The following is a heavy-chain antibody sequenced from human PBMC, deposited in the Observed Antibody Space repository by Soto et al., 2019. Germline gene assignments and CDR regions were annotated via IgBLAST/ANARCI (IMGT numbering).Heavy chain of an antibody. CDR3: ARDSMAAAGNEYYYYGMDV. D-gene: IGHD6-13*01. CDR2: IYYSGST. J-gene: IGHJ6*02. CDR1: GGSISSGDYY. Sequence: QVQLQESGPGLVKPSQTLSLTCTVSGGSISSGDYYWSWIRQPPGKGLEWIGYIYYSGSTYYNPSLKRRVTISVDTSKNQFSLKLSSVTAADTAVYYCARDSMAAAGNEYYYYGMDVWGQGTTVTVSS. V-gene: IGHV4-30-4*01.